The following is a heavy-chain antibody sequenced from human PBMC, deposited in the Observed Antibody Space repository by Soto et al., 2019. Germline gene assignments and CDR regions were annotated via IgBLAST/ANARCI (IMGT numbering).Heavy chain of an antibody. V-gene: IGHV3-23*01. CDR1: GFTFSSYA. J-gene: IGHJ4*02. CDR2: ISGSGGST. D-gene: IGHD6-19*01. Sequence: GGSLRLSCAASGFTFSSYAMSWVRQAPGKGLEWVSAISGSGGSTYYADSVKGRFAISRDNSKNTLYLQMNSLRAEDTAVYYCAKAPSGWYLSYFDYWGQGTLVTVSS. CDR3: AKAPSGWYLSYFDY.